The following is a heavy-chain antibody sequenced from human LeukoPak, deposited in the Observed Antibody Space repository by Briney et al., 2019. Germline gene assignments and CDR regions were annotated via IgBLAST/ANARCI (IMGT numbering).Heavy chain of an antibody. J-gene: IGHJ4*02. CDR1: GFTVSSNY. Sequence: GGSLRLSCAASGFTVSSNYMNWVRQAPGKGLEWVSVIYSGGSTYYADSVKGRFTISRDSSKNTLYLQMNSLRAEDTAVYYCARDPIHDYWGQGTLVTVSS. D-gene: IGHD5-18*01. V-gene: IGHV3-53*01. CDR3: ARDPIHDY. CDR2: IYSGGST.